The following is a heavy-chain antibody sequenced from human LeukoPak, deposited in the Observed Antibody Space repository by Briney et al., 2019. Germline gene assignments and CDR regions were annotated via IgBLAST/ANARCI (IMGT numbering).Heavy chain of an antibody. V-gene: IGHV1-8*03. D-gene: IGHD6-19*01. J-gene: IGHJ6*03. CDR3: ARRAVGNSYYYSMDV. CDR2: MNPNTGNT. Sequence: ASVKVSCKASGYTFTGYYMHWVRQAPGQGLEWMGWMNPNTGNTGYAQKFQGRVTITRNTSISTAFMELSSLRSEDTAVYYCARRAVGNSYYYSMDVWGKGTTVTVSS. CDR1: GYTFTGYY.